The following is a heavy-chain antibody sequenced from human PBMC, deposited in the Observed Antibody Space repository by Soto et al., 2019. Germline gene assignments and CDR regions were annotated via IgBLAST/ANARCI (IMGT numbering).Heavy chain of an antibody. J-gene: IGHJ4*02. CDR2: INHSGST. V-gene: IGHV4-34*01. D-gene: IGHD6-13*01. CDR1: GGSFSGYY. Sequence: QVQLQQWGAGLLKPSETLSLTCAVYGGSFSGYYWSWIRQPPGKGLEWIGEINHSGSTNYNPSLKSRVTTSVDTSKYQFSRKLSSVTAADTVVYYCASLYSSSRRVDYWRQGTLVTV. CDR3: ASLYSSSRRVDY.